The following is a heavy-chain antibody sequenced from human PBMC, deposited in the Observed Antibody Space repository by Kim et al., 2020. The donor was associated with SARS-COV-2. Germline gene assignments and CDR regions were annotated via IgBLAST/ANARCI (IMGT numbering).Heavy chain of an antibody. D-gene: IGHD2-8*01. CDR3: ALTGLTVDY. J-gene: IGHJ4*02. CDR1: RFTFSKFY. Sequence: GGSLRLSCAASRFTFSKFYMSWVRQAPGKGPEWISYISSSGDTIDYAESVKGRFTISRDNAKNSLHLQMNSLRAEDTAVYYCALTGLTVDYWGQGDLVTVSS. CDR2: ISSSGDTI. V-gene: IGHV3-11*04.